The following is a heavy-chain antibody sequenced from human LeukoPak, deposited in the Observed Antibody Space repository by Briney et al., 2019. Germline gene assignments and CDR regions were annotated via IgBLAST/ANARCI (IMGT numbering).Heavy chain of an antibody. CDR1: GGSISSYY. CDR2: IYYSGST. Sequence: PSETLSLTCTVSGGSISSYYWSWIRQPPGKGLEWIGYIYYSGSTNYNPSLKSRVTISVDTSKNQFSLKLSSVTAADTAVYYCASLSAVSRGFDYWGQGTLVTVSS. CDR3: ASLSAVSRGFDY. V-gene: IGHV4-59*01. J-gene: IGHJ4*02.